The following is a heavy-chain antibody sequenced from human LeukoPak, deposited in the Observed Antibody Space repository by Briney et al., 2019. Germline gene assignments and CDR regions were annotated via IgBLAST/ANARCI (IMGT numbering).Heavy chain of an antibody. Sequence: GESLKISCKGSGYSFTYWIGWVRQVPGKGLEWMGIIYSGDSHTKYSPSFQGRVTISADKSISTAYLQWSSLKASDTAMYYCARQYYYDRDYWGQGTLVTVSS. CDR3: ARQYYYDRDY. D-gene: IGHD3-22*01. CDR2: IYSGDSHT. CDR1: GYSFTYW. V-gene: IGHV5-51*01. J-gene: IGHJ4*02.